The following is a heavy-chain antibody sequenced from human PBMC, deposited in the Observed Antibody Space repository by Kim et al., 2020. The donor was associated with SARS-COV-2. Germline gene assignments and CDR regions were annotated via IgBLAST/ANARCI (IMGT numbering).Heavy chain of an antibody. CDR2: IYYSGST. V-gene: IGHV4-59*13. CDR1: GGSISSYY. D-gene: IGHD1-26*01. J-gene: IGHJ4*02. Sequence: SETLSLTCTVSGGSISSYYWSWIRQPPGKGLEWIGYIYYSGSTNYNPSLKSRVTISVDTSKNQFSLKLSSVTAADTALYYCARSGNSYLRPVDYWGQGTLVTVSS. CDR3: ARSGNSYLRPVDY.